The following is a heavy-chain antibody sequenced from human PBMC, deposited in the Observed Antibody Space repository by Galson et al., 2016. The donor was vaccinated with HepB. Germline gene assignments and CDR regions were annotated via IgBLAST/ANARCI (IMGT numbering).Heavy chain of an antibody. D-gene: IGHD3-22*01. CDR2: IDSTGDST. CDR1: GVSFSSFV. J-gene: IGHJ3*02. CDR3: VIDPRGTQWLVVRGAFDI. V-gene: IGHV3-23*01. Sequence: SLRLSCAASGVSFSSFVMSWVRQAPGKGLEWVSSIDSTGDSTSYADSVKGRFTIFRDNSENTLFLQMNNLRAEDTALYYCVIDPRGTQWLVVRGAFDIWGQGTLVTVSS.